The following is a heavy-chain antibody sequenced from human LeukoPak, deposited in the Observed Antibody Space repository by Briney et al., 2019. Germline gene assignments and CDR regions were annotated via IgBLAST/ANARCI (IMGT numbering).Heavy chain of an antibody. J-gene: IGHJ5*02. CDR2: IYYSGST. Sequence: MSSETLSLTCTVSGGSISSSSYYWGWIRQPPGKGLEWIGSIYYSGSTYYNPSLKSRVTISVDTSKNQFSLKLSSVTAADTAVYYCARFYGSGSNNWFDPWGQGTLVTVSS. V-gene: IGHV4-39*07. D-gene: IGHD3-10*01. CDR3: ARFYGSGSNNWFDP. CDR1: GGSISSSSYY.